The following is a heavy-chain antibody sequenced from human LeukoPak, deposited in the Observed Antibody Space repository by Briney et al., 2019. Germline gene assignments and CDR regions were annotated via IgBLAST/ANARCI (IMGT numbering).Heavy chain of an antibody. D-gene: IGHD4-23*01. Sequence: PGRSLRLSCAASGFTFSSYAMHWVRQAPGKGLEWVAVISYDGSNKYYADSVKGRFTISRDNSKNTLYLQMNSLRAEDTAVYYCARASLNGGNFLFDYWGQGTLVTVSS. CDR3: ARASLNGGNFLFDY. J-gene: IGHJ4*02. CDR2: ISYDGSNK. CDR1: GFTFSSYA. V-gene: IGHV3-30-3*01.